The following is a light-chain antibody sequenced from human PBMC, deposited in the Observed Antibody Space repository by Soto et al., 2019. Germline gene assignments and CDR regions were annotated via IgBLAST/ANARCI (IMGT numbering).Light chain of an antibody. CDR1: SSDDVGAYNY. J-gene: IGLJ1*01. Sequence: QSALTQPASVSGSPGQSITISCTGSSSDDVGAYNYVSWYQHYPGKAPNLVIYVVSNRPSGISDRFSGSKSGSTASLTSSVLHTEDEADYDGSSHIRRTAPFHVFGTGTKLTVL. CDR2: VVS. V-gene: IGLV2-14*03. CDR3: SSHIRRTAPFHV.